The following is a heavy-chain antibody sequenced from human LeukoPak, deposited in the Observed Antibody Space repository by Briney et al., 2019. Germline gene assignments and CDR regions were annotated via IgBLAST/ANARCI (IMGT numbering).Heavy chain of an antibody. Sequence: HPGGSLRLSCAASGFTFSSHWMSWVRQAPGKGLEWVANIKQDGSEKCYVDSVGGRFTISRDNAKNSLSLQMNSLRAEDTAVYFCARDFGPHDYWGQGTLVTVSS. V-gene: IGHV3-7*05. CDR2: IKQDGSEK. CDR1: GFTFSSHW. J-gene: IGHJ4*02. CDR3: ARDFGPHDY. D-gene: IGHD3-10*01.